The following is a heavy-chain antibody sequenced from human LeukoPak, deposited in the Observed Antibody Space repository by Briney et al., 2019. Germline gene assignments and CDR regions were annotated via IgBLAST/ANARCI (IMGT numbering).Heavy chain of an antibody. D-gene: IGHD3-22*01. CDR3: AKLAGGYYYDSSGYYRDDY. Sequence: GGSLRLSCAASGFTFSSYGMHWVRQAPGKGLEGVAVISYDGSNKYYADSVKGRFTISRDNSKNTLYLQMNSLRAEDTAVYYCAKLAGGYYYDSSGYYRDDYWGQGTLVTVSS. J-gene: IGHJ4*02. V-gene: IGHV3-30*18. CDR2: ISYDGSNK. CDR1: GFTFSSYG.